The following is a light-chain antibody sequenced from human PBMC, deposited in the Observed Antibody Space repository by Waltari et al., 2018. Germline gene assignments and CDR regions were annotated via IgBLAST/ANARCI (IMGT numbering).Light chain of an antibody. J-gene: IGLJ3*02. CDR3: YPRDSSGNTYWV. V-gene: IGLV3-19*01. CDR2: GKN. Sequence: SSELTQDPAVSVALGQTVRITCQGDSLRSYYASWYQQKPGQAPVLVIYGKNNRPSGTPDRFAGCSSGNTASLTITGTQTEEESGYYCYPRDSSGNTYWVFGVVTKLTVL. CDR1: SLRSYY.